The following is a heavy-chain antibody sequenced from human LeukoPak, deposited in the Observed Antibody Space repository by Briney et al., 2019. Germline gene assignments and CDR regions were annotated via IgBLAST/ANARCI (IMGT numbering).Heavy chain of an antibody. CDR2: ISSSSSTI. D-gene: IGHD2-15*01. V-gene: IGHV3-48*01. CDR3: AKDLGLVVLAATNGMDV. J-gene: IGHJ6*02. CDR1: GFTFSSYS. Sequence: PGGSLRLSCAASGFTFSSYSMNWVRQAPGKGLEWVSYISSSSSTIYYADSVKGRFTISRDNSRNTVSLQMNSLRTEDTAVYYCAKDLGLVVLAATNGMDVWGQGATVIVS.